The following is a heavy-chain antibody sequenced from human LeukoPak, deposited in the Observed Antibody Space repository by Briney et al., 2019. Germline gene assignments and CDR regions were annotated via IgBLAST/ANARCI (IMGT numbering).Heavy chain of an antibody. D-gene: IGHD3-9*01. CDR1: GFSFSSYA. J-gene: IGHJ6*03. CDR3: ARLAIDWLFSPDYYYYYYMDV. CDR2: ISSSGSTI. V-gene: IGHV3-11*04. Sequence: PGGSLRLSCATSGFSFSSYAMTWIRQAPGKGLEWVSYISSSGSTIYYADSVKGRFTISRDNAKNSLYLQMNSLRAEDTAVYYCARLAIDWLFSPDYYYYYYMDVWGKGTTVTVSS.